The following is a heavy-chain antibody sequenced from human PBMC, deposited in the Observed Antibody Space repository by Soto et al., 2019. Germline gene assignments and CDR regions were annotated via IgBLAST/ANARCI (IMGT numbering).Heavy chain of an antibody. D-gene: IGHD6-13*01. Sequence: GASVKVSCKASGGTFSSYAISWVRQAPGQGLEWMGGIIPIFGTANYAQKFQGRVTITADESTSTAYMELSSLRSEDTAVYYCASGSSWYFHYYYSMDVWGQGTTVTVSS. V-gene: IGHV1-69*13. CDR3: ASGSSWYFHYYYSMDV. CDR1: GGTFSSYA. CDR2: IIPIFGTA. J-gene: IGHJ6*02.